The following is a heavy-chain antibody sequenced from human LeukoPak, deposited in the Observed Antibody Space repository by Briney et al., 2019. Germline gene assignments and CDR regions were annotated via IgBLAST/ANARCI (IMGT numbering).Heavy chain of an antibody. CDR2: MSYEGSNK. CDR1: GFPFSRYG. CDR3: AKDLVRDCSGGSYYGIDY. J-gene: IGHJ4*02. D-gene: IGHD2-15*01. V-gene: IGHV3-30*18. Sequence: GRPLRLSCAASGFPFSRYGVLGPRESPGEGRVGVAYMSYEGSNKYYADSVQGRFSISRDNSENTLYLQMSSLRAEDTAVYYCAKDLVRDCSGGSYYGIDYWGQATLLTVPS.